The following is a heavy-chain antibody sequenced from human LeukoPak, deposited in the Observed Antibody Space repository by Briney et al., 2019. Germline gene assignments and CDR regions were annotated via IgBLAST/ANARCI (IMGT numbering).Heavy chain of an antibody. CDR1: GFTFSDYA. V-gene: IGHV3-64*01. J-gene: IGHJ3*01. Sequence: GGSLRLSCAASGFTFSDYAIHWVRQAPGKGLEYVSAISTDGGRTFYANSVKGRFTISRDNAKNSLYLQMNSLTDEDTAVYYCARVGGSYSVWGQGTMVTVSS. CDR3: ARVGGSYSV. D-gene: IGHD1-26*01. CDR2: ISTDGGRT.